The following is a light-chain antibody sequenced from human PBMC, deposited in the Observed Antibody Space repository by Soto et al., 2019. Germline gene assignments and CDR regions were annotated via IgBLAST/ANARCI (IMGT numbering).Light chain of an antibody. Sequence: EIVMTQSPATLSVSPGQRATLSCRASQSVSSSLAWYQQKPGQAPRLLIYDASTRATGIPARFSGSGSGTAFTLTVSSLQSEDFAVYYCQQYHNWPPFTFGQGTNLEIK. J-gene: IGKJ2*01. CDR1: QSVSSS. CDR3: QQYHNWPPFT. CDR2: DAS. V-gene: IGKV3-15*01.